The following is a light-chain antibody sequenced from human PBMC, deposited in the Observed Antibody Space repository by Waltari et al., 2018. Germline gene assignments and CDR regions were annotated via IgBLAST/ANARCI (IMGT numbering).Light chain of an antibody. CDR3: QQYYTSPQT. CDR2: WAS. Sequence: DVVMTQSPDSLAVSLGERATINCKSSQSVLYSSNNTNYLAWFQKKPGQPPKLLIYWASTRESGVPDRFSGSGSGTDFTLTISSLQAEDVAVYYCQQYYTSPQTFGQGTKLEIK. J-gene: IGKJ2*01. V-gene: IGKV4-1*01. CDR1: QSVLYSSNNTNY.